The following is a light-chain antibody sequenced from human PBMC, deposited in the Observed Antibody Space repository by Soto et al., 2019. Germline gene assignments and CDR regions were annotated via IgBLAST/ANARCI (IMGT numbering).Light chain of an antibody. CDR1: QSVSGKY. J-gene: IGKJ1*01. CDR3: QQYSSVPRT. CDR2: SAS. Sequence: EIVLTQSPGTLSLSPGERATLSCRASQSVSGKYLAWYHQRPGQAPRLLIHSASSRATGIPDRFTGSGSGTDFTLTVTRLEPEDFGVYYCQQYSSVPRTFGQGTKVDIK. V-gene: IGKV3-20*01.